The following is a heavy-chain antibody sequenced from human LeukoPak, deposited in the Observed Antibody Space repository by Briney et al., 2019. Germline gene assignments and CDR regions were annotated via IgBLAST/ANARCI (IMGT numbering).Heavy chain of an antibody. CDR1: GFTFSSYG. CDR2: IWYDGSNK. V-gene: IGHV3-33*01. D-gene: IGHD3-22*01. Sequence: PGGSLRLSCAASGFTFSSYGMHWVRQAPGKGLEWVAVIWYDGSNKYYADSVKGRFTISRDNSKNTLYLQMNSLRAEDTAVYYCARGRPNYYDSSGYSDYWGQGTLVTVSS. CDR3: ARGRPNYYDSSGYSDY. J-gene: IGHJ4*02.